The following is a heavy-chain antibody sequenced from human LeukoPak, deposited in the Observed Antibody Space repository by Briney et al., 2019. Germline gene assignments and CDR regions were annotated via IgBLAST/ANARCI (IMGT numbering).Heavy chain of an antibody. Sequence: GGSLRLSCAASGFTFDDYAMHWVRQAPGKGLEWVSGISWNSGSIGYADSVKGRFTISRDNAKSSVYLQMNTLRAEDTAVYYCATSAAAPGNQWGQGTLVTVSS. CDR1: GFTFDDYA. CDR3: ATSAAAPGNQ. V-gene: IGHV3-9*01. CDR2: ISWNSGSI. J-gene: IGHJ4*02. D-gene: IGHD6-13*01.